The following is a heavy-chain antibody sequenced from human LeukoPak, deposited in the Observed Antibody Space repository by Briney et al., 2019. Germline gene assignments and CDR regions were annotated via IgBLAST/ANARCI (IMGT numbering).Heavy chain of an antibody. CDR2: IYTSGST. CDR1: GGSISSYY. CDR3: ARRNQYYDFWSGYYFDY. V-gene: IGHV4-4*07. J-gene: IGHJ4*02. Sequence: SETLSLTCTVSGGSISSYYWSWIRQPAGKGLEWIGRIYTSGSTNYNPSLKSRVTMSVDTSKNQFSLKLSSVTAADTAVYYCARRNQYYDFWSGYYFDYWGQGTLVTVSS. D-gene: IGHD3-3*01.